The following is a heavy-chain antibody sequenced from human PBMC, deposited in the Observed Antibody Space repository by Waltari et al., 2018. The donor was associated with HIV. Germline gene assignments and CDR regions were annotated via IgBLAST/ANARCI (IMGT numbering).Heavy chain of an antibody. Sequence: ELQLVESGGGLVQPGGSLRLSCAASGFTFSSYRMSWVRQAPGKGLVWVANIKQEGSEKYYVDSVNGRFTISRDNSENSLYLQMNSLRAEDTAGYYWARGGFYGSGSKVNWGQGTLVTVSS. J-gene: IGHJ4*02. D-gene: IGHD3-10*01. CDR2: IKQEGSEK. CDR3: ARGGFYGSGSKVN. V-gene: IGHV3-7*04. CDR1: GFTFSSYR.